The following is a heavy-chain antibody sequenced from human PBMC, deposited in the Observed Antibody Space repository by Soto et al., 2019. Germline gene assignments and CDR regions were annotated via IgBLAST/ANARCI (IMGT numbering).Heavy chain of an antibody. Sequence: SVKVSCKASGGTFSSYAISWVRQAPGRGLEWMGGIIPIFGTANYAQKFQGRVTITADESTSTAYMELSSLRSEDTAVYYCARQTGIAVAASVNWFDPWGQGTLVTVSS. CDR3: ARQTGIAVAASVNWFDP. D-gene: IGHD6-19*01. J-gene: IGHJ5*02. CDR2: IIPIFGTA. V-gene: IGHV1-69*13. CDR1: GGTFSSYA.